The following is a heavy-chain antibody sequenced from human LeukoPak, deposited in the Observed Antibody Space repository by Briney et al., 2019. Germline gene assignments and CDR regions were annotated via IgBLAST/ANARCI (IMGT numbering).Heavy chain of an antibody. V-gene: IGHV3-7*01. CDR1: GFTFSSYW. Sequence: PGGSLRLSCAASGFTFSSYWMSWIRQAPGKGLEWVANINEDGSGKYYVDSVKGRLTISRDNAKNSLYLQMNSLRAEDTAEYYCARDRWTDYWGQGTLVTVSS. CDR3: ARDRWTDY. CDR2: INEDGSGK. D-gene: IGHD1-1*01. J-gene: IGHJ4*02.